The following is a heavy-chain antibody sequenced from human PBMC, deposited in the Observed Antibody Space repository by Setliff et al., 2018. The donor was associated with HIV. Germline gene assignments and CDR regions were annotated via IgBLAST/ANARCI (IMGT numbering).Heavy chain of an antibody. J-gene: IGHJ4*02. CDR2: VTWNGVTA. D-gene: IGHD3-10*01. V-gene: IGHV3-43D*03. Sequence: PGGSLRLSCAASGFIFNDHVMHWVRQVPGKGLEWVSLVTWNGVTAYYADSVKGRFTASRDNSKNAFYLQMNSLRDGDTALYYCGKGPTGSGSSYVDYWGQGTLVTVSS. CDR3: GKGPTGSGSSYVDY. CDR1: GFIFNDHV.